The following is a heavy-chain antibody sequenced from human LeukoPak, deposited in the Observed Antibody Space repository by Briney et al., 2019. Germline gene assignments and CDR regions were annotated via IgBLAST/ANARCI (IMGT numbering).Heavy chain of an antibody. Sequence: SSQTLSLTCNVSGGSISRSYYYWSWIRQSAGKGLEWIGRIYSGGSAIYNPSLKSRRVTISIDTSKNQFSLKLTSVTAADTAIYYCARSSNNWRFDFWGQGTLVPVSS. J-gene: IGHJ4*02. CDR3: ARSSNNWRFDF. CDR2: IYSGGSA. D-gene: IGHD1-1*01. V-gene: IGHV4-61*02. CDR1: GGSISRSYYY.